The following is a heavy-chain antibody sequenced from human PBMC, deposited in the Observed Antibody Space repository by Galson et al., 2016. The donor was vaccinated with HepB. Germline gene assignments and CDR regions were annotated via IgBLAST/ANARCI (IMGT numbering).Heavy chain of an antibody. CDR1: GFTVNNNF. CDR2: IYSGGRT. Sequence: SLRLSCAASGFTVNNNFMSWVRQAPGMGLEWVSVIYSGGRTFYADSVKGRFTISRDNSKNTLYLQMNSLRAEDTAVYYCANLQVGSITKSFEIWGQGTMVTVSS. CDR3: ANLQVGSITKSFEI. V-gene: IGHV3-53*01. D-gene: IGHD3-3*01. J-gene: IGHJ3*02.